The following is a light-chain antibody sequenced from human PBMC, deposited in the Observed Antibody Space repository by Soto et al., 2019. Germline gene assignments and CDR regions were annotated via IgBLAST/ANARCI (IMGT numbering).Light chain of an antibody. V-gene: IGKV3D-15*01. CDR2: GAS. Sequence: EIVMTQSPATLTVSPGERATLSCRASQSVSSNLAWYQQKPGEAPRLLIDGASTRATGIPVRFSGGGSGTDFTLTISRLEPEDFAVYYCQQYNNWLWTFGQGTKVDIK. CDR1: QSVSSN. CDR3: QQYNNWLWT. J-gene: IGKJ1*01.